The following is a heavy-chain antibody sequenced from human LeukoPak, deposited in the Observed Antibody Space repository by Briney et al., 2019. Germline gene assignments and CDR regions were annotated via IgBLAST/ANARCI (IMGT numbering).Heavy chain of an antibody. CDR3: ARVGPPHLDY. V-gene: IGHV4-30-2*01. Sequence: SETLSLTCTVSGGSISSGGYYWSWIRQPPGKGLEWIGYIYHSGGTYYNPSLKSRVTISVDRSKNQFSLKLSSVTAADTAVYYCARVGPPHLDYWGQGTLVTVSS. CDR2: IYHSGGT. J-gene: IGHJ4*02. D-gene: IGHD3/OR15-3a*01. CDR1: GGSISSGGYY.